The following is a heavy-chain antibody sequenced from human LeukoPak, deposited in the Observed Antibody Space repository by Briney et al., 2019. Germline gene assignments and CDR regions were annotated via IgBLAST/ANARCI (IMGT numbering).Heavy chain of an antibody. CDR2: ISGSGGST. V-gene: IGHV3-23*01. D-gene: IGHD4-11*01. J-gene: IGHJ4*02. CDR3: AKATYSNYIFGQIDY. Sequence: GGSLRLSCAASGFTFSSYAMSWVRQAPGKGLEWVSAISGSGGSTYYADSVKGRFTISRDNSKNTLYLQMNSLRAEDTAVYYCAKATYSNYIFGQIDYWGQGTLVTVSS. CDR1: GFTFSSYA.